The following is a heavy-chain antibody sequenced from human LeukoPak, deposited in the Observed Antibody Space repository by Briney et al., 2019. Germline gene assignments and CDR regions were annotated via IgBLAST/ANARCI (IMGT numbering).Heavy chain of an antibody. CDR1: GCTFTTYP. J-gene: IGHJ4*02. CDR2: INPSGGST. D-gene: IGHD3-10*01. V-gene: IGHV1-46*01. CDR3: ARYGSGSYFDY. Sequence: GASVKVSCKASGCTFTTYPMNWVRQAPGQGLEWMGIINPSGGSTSYAQKFQGRVTMTRDTSTSTVYMELSSLRSEDTAVYYCARYGSGSYFDYWGQGTLVTVSS.